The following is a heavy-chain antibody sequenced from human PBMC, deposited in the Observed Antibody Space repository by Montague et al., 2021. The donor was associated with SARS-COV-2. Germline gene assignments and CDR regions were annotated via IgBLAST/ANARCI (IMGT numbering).Heavy chain of an antibody. V-gene: IGHV3-43*01. CDR1: GFTFDDYT. J-gene: IGHJ4*02. CDR3: AKDISGGAWVDYGDYVR. CDR2: ISWDGGST. D-gene: IGHD4-17*01. Sequence: SLRLSCAASGFTFDDYTMHWVRQAPGKGLEWVSLISWDGGSTYYADSVKGRFTISSDNSKNSLYLQMNSLRTEDTALYYCAKDISGGAWVDYGDYVRWGQGTLVTVSS.